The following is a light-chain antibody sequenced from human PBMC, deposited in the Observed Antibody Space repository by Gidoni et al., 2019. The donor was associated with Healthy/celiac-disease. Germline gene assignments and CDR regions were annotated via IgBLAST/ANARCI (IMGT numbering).Light chain of an antibody. CDR3: SSYAGSNNYV. V-gene: IGLV2-8*01. J-gene: IGLJ1*01. Sequence: QSALTQPPSASGSPGQSVTISCTGTSSDVGGYNYVSWYQQHPGKAPKLMIYEVSKRPSGVPDRFSGSKSGNMASLTVSVLQAEDEADYYCSSYAGSNNYVFGTGTKVTVL. CDR1: SSDVGGYNY. CDR2: EVS.